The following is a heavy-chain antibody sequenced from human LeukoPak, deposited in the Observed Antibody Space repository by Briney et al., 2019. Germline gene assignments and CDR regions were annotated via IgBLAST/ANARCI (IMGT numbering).Heavy chain of an antibody. V-gene: IGHV3-30*02. CDR3: AKDQAVAGHPLDY. CDR2: IRYDGSNK. CDR1: GFTFSNYD. Sequence: GGSLRLSCAASGFTFSNYDVHWVRQAPGKGLEWVAFIRYDGSNKYYADSVKGRFTISRDNSKNTLYLQMNSLRAEDTAIYYCAKDQAVAGHPLDYWGQGTLVTVFS. D-gene: IGHD6-19*01. J-gene: IGHJ4*02.